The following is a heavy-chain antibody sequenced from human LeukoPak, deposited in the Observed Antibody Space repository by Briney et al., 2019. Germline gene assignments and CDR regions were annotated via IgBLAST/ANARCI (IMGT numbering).Heavy chain of an antibody. CDR1: GSSITTDFY. Sequence: PSETLSLTCSVSGSSITTDFYWAWIRQPPGKGLEWIADTWHTGSAYFNPSLKSRVTMSVDTSKNQLSLRLTSVTAADTAVYFCSRRKYAYDRNGSYTENFFDTWGLGTLVTVSS. CDR3: SRRKYAYDRNGSYTENFFDT. CDR2: TWHTGSA. J-gene: IGHJ4*02. V-gene: IGHV4-38-2*01. D-gene: IGHD3-22*01.